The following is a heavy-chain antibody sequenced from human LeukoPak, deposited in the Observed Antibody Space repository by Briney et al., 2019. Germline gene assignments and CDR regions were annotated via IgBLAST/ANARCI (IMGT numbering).Heavy chain of an antibody. CDR1: GFTFSSYW. D-gene: IGHD5-12*01. Sequence: GGSLRLSCVASGFTFSSYWMHWVRQDPRKGLVWVSRINTDGSSTIYADSVTGRFTISRDNAKNTLYLQMNSLRAEDTAVYYCARGYAGIDYWGQGTLVTVSS. CDR3: ARGYAGIDY. J-gene: IGHJ4*02. V-gene: IGHV3-74*01. CDR2: INTDGSST.